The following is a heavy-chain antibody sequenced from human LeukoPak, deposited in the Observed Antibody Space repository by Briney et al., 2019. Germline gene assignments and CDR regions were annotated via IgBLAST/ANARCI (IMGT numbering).Heavy chain of an antibody. CDR2: ISNDGSIT. V-gene: IGHV3-30*18. CDR1: GFGFSSYG. D-gene: IGHD4-11*01. CDR3: AKSKSPYPMDYIFDF. J-gene: IGHJ4*02. Sequence: PGGSPRLSCAASGFGFSSYGMHWVRQAPGKGLEWVAVISNDGSITKYGDSVKGRFTISRDNSKNTLYVQMNSLRTDDAAVYYCAKSKSPYPMDYIFDFWGQGTLVTVSS.